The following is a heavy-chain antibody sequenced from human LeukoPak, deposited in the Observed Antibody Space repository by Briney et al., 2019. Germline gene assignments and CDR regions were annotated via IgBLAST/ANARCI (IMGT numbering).Heavy chain of an antibody. J-gene: IGHJ6*02. CDR2: ISAYNGNT. V-gene: IGHV1-18*01. Sequence: ASVKVSCKASGYTFTSYGISWVRQAPRQGLEWMGWISAYNGNTNYAQKLQGRVTMTTDTSTSTAYMELRSLRSDDTAVYYCARENPVVAATLLYYYGMDVWGQGTTVTVSS. CDR3: ARENPVVAATLLYYYGMDV. CDR1: GYTFTSYG. D-gene: IGHD2-15*01.